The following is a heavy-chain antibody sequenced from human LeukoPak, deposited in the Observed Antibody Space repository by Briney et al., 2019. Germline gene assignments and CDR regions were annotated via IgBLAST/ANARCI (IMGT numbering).Heavy chain of an antibody. J-gene: IGHJ4*02. V-gene: IGHV4-34*01. CDR1: GVSFSGYY. D-gene: IGHD5-24*01. Sequence: SETLSLTCAVYGVSFSGYYWSWIRQPPGKGLEWIGEINHSGSTNYNPSLKSRVTISVDTSKNQFSLKLSSVTAADTAVYYCAREGDGYNYDYFDYWGQGTLVTVSS. CDR2: INHSGST. CDR3: AREGDGYNYDYFDY.